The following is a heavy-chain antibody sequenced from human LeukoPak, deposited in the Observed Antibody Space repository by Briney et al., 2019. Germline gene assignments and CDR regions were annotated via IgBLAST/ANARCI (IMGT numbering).Heavy chain of an antibody. Sequence: GASVKVSCKASGYTFTSYYMHWVRQAPGQGLEWMGVINPSGGSTSYAQKFQGRVTMTRDTSTSTVYMELSSLRSEDTAVYYCAGETYYYDSSGKGFDYWGQGTLVTVSS. D-gene: IGHD3-22*01. V-gene: IGHV1-46*01. J-gene: IGHJ4*02. CDR3: AGETYYYDSSGKGFDY. CDR2: INPSGGST. CDR1: GYTFTSYY.